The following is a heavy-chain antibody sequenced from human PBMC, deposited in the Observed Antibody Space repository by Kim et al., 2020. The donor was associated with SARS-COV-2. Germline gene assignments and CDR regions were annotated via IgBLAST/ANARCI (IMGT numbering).Heavy chain of an antibody. V-gene: IGHV4-39*01. CDR3: ARLGGYSGYDFGSDY. CDR2: IYYSGST. D-gene: IGHD5-12*01. J-gene: IGHJ4*01. CDR1: GGSISSSSYY. Sequence: SETLSLTCTVSGGSISSSSYYWGWIRQPPGKGLEWIGSIYYSGSTYYNPSLKSRVTISVDTSKNQFSLKLSSVTAADTAVYYCARLGGYSGYDFGSDYWG.